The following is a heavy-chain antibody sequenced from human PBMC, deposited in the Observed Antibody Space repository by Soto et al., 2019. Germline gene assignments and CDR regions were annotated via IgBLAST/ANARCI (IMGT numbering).Heavy chain of an antibody. V-gene: IGHV1-69*13. J-gene: IGHJ3*02. CDR3: ARAVAKKPSGFPLRAFDI. CDR2: IIPLSGTT. Sequence: GASVKVSCKASGGSYSTYTISWVRQAPGQGLEWMGGIIPLSGTTNYAQRFQGRVTITADDSTSTAYMEMSSLIYDDTALYYCARAVAKKPSGFPLRAFDIWGQGTMVTVSS. CDR1: GGSYSTYT. D-gene: IGHD3-22*01.